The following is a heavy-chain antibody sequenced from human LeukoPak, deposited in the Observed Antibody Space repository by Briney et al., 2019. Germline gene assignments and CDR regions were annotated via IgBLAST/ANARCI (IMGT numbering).Heavy chain of an antibody. V-gene: IGHV1-69*04. CDR1: GGTFSSYA. Sequence: SVKVSCKASGGTFSSYAISWVRQAPGQWLEWMGRIIPILGIANYAQKFQGRVTITTDESTSTAYMELSSLRSEDTAVYYCARAGAYCGGDCYWDYWGQGTLVTVSS. D-gene: IGHD2-21*01. CDR3: ARAGAYCGGDCYWDY. CDR2: IIPILGIA. J-gene: IGHJ4*02.